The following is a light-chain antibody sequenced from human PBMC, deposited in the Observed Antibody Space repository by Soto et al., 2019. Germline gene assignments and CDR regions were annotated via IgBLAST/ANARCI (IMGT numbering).Light chain of an antibody. CDR3: QQYGSSPRT. J-gene: IGKJ1*01. Sequence: DIVMTQSPDSLAVSLGERATINCKSSQSVLYSSNNKNSVAWYQQKPGQPPQLLIYWASTRESGVPDRFSGSESGTDFTLTISSLQAEDFAVYYCQQYGSSPRTFGQGTKVDI. V-gene: IGKV4-1*01. CDR1: QSVLYSSNNKNS. CDR2: WAS.